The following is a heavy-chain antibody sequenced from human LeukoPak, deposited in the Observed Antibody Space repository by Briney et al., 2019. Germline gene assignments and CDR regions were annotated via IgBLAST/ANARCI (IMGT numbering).Heavy chain of an antibody. CDR3: AKGGLWYGKNDH. D-gene: IGHD3-10*01. J-gene: IGHJ4*02. CDR1: GFTFSNYA. Sequence: QPGGSLRLSCAASGFTFSNYAMSWVRQAPGKGLEWVSTITGSGDSTYNADSVKGRFTISRGNSENTLYLQMNSLRAEDTAVYYCAKGGLWYGKNDHWGQGTLVTVSS. V-gene: IGHV3-23*01. CDR2: ITGSGDST.